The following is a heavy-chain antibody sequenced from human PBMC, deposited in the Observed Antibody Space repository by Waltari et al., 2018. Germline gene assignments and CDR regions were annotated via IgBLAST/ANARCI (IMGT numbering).Heavy chain of an antibody. CDR2: INNRGST. CDR3: ARHKPGSSGYYGWFDP. Sequence: QVQLQQWGAGLLQPSETLSLTCAVYGGSFSGYSWSWIRLHPGKGLEWIGEINNRGSTNDNPSLKSRVTRSGDTAKNQCSLKLSSVTAADKAVYDCARHKPGSSGYYGWFDPWGQGTLVTVSS. D-gene: IGHD6-13*01. J-gene: IGHJ5*02. V-gene: IGHV4-34*01. CDR1: GGSFSGYS.